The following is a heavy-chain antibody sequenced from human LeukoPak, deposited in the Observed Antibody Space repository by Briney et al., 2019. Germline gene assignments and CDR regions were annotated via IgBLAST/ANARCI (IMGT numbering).Heavy chain of an antibody. V-gene: IGHV4-38-2*02. CDR1: GYSVSSGYY. CDR2: MYHSGDT. Sequence: EASETLSLTCTVSGYSVSSGYYWGWIRQPPGKGLEWIGSMYHSGDTYYNPSLKSRVTISVDTSKNQLSLKLSSVTAADTAVYYCARSKAHLSTSWYGTWFDPWGQGTLVTVSS. D-gene: IGHD2-2*01. J-gene: IGHJ5*02. CDR3: ARSKAHLSTSWYGTWFDP.